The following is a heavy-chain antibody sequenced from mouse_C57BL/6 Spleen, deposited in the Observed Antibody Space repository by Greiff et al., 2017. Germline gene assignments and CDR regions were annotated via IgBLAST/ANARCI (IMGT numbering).Heavy chain of an antibody. J-gene: IGHJ2*01. V-gene: IGHV1-55*01. CDR2: IYPGSGST. CDR1: GYTFTSYW. Sequence: QVQLQQPGAELVKPGASVKMSCKASGYTFTSYWITWVKHRPGQGLEWIGDIYPGSGSTNYNEKFKSKATLTVDTSSSTAYMQLSSLTSEDSAVYYCARWHYGSSYFDYWGQGTTLTVSS. CDR3: ARWHYGSSYFDY. D-gene: IGHD1-1*01.